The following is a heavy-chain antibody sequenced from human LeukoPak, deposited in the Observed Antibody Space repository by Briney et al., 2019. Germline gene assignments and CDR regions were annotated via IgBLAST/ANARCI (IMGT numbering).Heavy chain of an antibody. Sequence: GGSLRLSCAASGFTFSSYGMHWVRQAPGKGLEWVAVISYDGSNKYYADSVKGRFTISRDNSKNTLYLQMNSLRAEDTAVYYCAKGPWELLLFDYWGQGTLVTVSS. V-gene: IGHV3-30*18. CDR3: AKGPWELLLFDY. J-gene: IGHJ4*02. CDR2: ISYDGSNK. CDR1: GFTFSSYG. D-gene: IGHD1-26*01.